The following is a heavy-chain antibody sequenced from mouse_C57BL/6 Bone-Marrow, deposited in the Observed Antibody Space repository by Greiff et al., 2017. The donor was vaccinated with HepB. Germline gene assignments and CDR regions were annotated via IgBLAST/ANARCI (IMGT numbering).Heavy chain of an antibody. D-gene: IGHD3-2*02. CDR3: ARDSSCLFAY. CDR2: IYTGDGDT. V-gene: IGHV1-82*01. CDR1: GYAFSSSW. Sequence: QVQLQQSGPELVKPGASVKISCKASGYAFSSSWMNWVKQRPGKGLEWIGRIYTGDGDTNYNGKFKGKATMTEDKSSSTAYMQLSSLTSEYSAVYFCARDSSCLFAYWCQGTLVTVSA. J-gene: IGHJ3*01.